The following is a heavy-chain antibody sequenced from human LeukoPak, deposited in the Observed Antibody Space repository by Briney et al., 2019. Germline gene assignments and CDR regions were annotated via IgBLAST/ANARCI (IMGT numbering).Heavy chain of an antibody. J-gene: IGHJ4*02. CDR3: ARGFYGSGSSFDY. D-gene: IGHD3-10*01. CDR2: IYYSGST. Sequence: PSETLSLTCTVSGGSISSSSYSWSWIRQPPGKRLEWIGYIYYSGSTNCNPSLKSRVTISVDTSKNQFSLKLSSVTAADTAVYYCARGFYGSGSSFDYWGQGTLVTVSS. CDR1: GGSISSSSYS. V-gene: IGHV4-61*01.